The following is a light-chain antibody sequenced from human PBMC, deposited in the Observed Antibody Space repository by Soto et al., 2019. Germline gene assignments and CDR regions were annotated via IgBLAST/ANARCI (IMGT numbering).Light chain of an antibody. V-gene: IGLV2-14*01. J-gene: IGLJ1*01. CDR2: EDS. CDR3: SSYTSSSTHDV. CDR1: SSDVGGYNY. Sequence: QSALTQPASVSGSPGQSITISCTGTSSDVGGYNYVSWYQQHPGKAPKLMMYEDSNRPAGVSNRFSGSKTGNTASLTISGLQAEDEADYYCSSYTSSSTHDVFGTGTKLTVL.